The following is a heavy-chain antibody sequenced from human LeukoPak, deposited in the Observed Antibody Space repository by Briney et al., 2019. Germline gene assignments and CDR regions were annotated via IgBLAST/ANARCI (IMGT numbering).Heavy chain of an antibody. CDR2: IYYSGST. D-gene: IGHD5-18*01. Sequence: SETLSLTCTVSGGSISSYYWSWIRQPPGKGLEWIGYIYYSGSTNYNPSLKSRVTISVDTSKNQFSLKQSSVTAADTAVYYCARGRGYSYGYFDYWGQGTLVTVSS. V-gene: IGHV4-59*01. J-gene: IGHJ4*02. CDR3: ARGRGYSYGYFDY. CDR1: GGSISSYY.